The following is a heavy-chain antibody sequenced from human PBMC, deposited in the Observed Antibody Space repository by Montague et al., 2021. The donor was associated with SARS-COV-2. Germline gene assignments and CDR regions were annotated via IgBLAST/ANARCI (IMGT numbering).Heavy chain of an antibody. J-gene: IGHJ6*02. CDR3: ASGRMVPYSSSWTTLYYYYGMDV. CDR1: GDNVSSNSAA. D-gene: IGHD6-13*01. V-gene: IGHV6-1*01. Sequence: CAISGDNVSSNSAAWNWLRQSPSRGLEWLGRTYYRSKWYNDNAVSLKXXITIHPDTSKNQFSLQLNSVTPEDTAVYYCASGRMVPYSSSWTTLYYYYGMDVCGQGTTVTVSS. CDR2: TYYRSKWYN.